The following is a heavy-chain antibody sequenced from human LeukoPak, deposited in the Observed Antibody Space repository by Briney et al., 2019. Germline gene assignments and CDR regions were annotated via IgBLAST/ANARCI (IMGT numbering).Heavy chain of an antibody. J-gene: IGHJ3*02. CDR1: GYTFTSYD. CDR2: MNPNSGNT. CDR3: ARVSRLDAFDI. D-gene: IGHD3-22*01. Sequence: ASVKVSCKASGYTFTSYDINWVRQATGEGLEWMGWMNPNSGNTGYAQKFQGRVTITRNTSISTAYMELSSLRSEDTAVYYCARVSRLDAFDIWGQGTMVTVSS. V-gene: IGHV1-8*03.